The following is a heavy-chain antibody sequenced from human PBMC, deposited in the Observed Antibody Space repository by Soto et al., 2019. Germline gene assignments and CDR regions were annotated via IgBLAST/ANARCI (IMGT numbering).Heavy chain of an antibody. CDR3: ERSRRGSSFGY. CDR2: INHSGST. V-gene: IGHV4-34*01. D-gene: IGHD3-16*01. J-gene: IGHJ4*02. Sequence: SETLSLTCAVYGGSFSGYYWSWIRQPPGKGLEWIGEINHSGSTNYNPSLKSRVTISVDTSKNQFSLKLSSVTAADTAVYYCERSRRGSSFGYWGQGNPVTVSS. CDR1: GGSFSGYY.